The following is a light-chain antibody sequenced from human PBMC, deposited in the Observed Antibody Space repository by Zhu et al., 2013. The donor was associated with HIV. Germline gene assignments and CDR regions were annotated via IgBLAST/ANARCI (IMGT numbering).Light chain of an antibody. CDR2: ATS. CDR3: QQSYSTPYT. J-gene: IGKJ3*01. CDR1: QDISNY. V-gene: IGKV1-39*01. Sequence: DIQMTQSPSSLSASVGDRVTITCQASQDISNYLNWYQHKPGKAPKLLIYATSTLQSGVPSRFSGRGSGTGFTLTISSLQPEDFATYYCQQSYSTPYTFGPGTTVDSK.